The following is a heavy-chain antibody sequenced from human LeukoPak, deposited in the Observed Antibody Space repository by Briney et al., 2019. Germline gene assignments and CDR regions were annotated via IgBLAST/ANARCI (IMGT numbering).Heavy chain of an antibody. V-gene: IGHV1-24*01. CDR2: FDPEDGET. CDR1: GYTLTELS. CDR3: ASGDIVVVPAARWSGSFDY. D-gene: IGHD2-2*01. J-gene: IGHJ4*02. Sequence: ASVKVSCKVSGYTLTELSMHWGRQAPGKGLEWMGGFDPEDGETIYAQKFQGRVTMTEDTSTDTAYMELSSLRSEDTAVYYCASGDIVVVPAARWSGSFDYWGQGTLVTVSS.